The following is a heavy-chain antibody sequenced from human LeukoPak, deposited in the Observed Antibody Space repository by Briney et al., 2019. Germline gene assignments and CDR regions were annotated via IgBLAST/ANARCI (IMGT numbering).Heavy chain of an antibody. J-gene: IGHJ4*02. CDR2: INAGNGNT. V-gene: IGHV1-3*01. D-gene: IGHD3-9*01. CDR3: ASADILTGAFDY. Sequence: ASVKVSCKASGYTFTSYAMHWVRQAPGQRLEWMGWINAGNGNTKYSQKFQGRVTITRDTSASTAYMELSSLRFEDTAVYYCASADILTGAFDYWGQGTLVTVSS. CDR1: GYTFTSYA.